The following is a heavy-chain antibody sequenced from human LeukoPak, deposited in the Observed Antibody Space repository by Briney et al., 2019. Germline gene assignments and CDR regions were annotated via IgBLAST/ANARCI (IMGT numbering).Heavy chain of an antibody. D-gene: IGHD3-16*02. V-gene: IGHV1-2*02. Sequence: VASVKVSCKASGYTFTGYYMHWVRQAPGQGLEWMGWINPNSGGTNYAQKVQGRVTMTRDTSISTAYMELSRLRSDDTAVYYCARDTGTITFGGVIVNFDYWGQGTLVTVSS. CDR2: INPNSGGT. J-gene: IGHJ4*02. CDR3: ARDTGTITFGGVIVNFDY. CDR1: GYTFTGYY.